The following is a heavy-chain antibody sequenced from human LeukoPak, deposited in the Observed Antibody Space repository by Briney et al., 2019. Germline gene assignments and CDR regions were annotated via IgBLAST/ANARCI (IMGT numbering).Heavy chain of an antibody. Sequence: SETLSLTCTVSGGSISSYYWSWIRQPPGKRLEWIGEINHSGSTNYNPSLKSRVTISLDTSKSQFSLKVRYVTAADTAVYYCARGLNDSWTGENYWGQGTLVTVSS. CDR2: INHSGST. CDR1: GGSISSYY. J-gene: IGHJ4*02. CDR3: ARGLNDSWTGENY. D-gene: IGHD3-3*01. V-gene: IGHV4-34*01.